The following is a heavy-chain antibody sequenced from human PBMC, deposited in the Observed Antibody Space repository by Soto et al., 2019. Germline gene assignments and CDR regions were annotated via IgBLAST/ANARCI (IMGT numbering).Heavy chain of an antibody. D-gene: IGHD3-10*01. CDR3: ARSRSGAVADSFDF. V-gene: IGHV3-30*04. Sequence: QVQVVESGGGVVQPGRSLRLSCAASGLTFRSYAIHWVRQAPGKGLEWVAVISRDGTNKYYVDSVKGRFTISRDNSKDTVYLQMNNMRDDDSAMFYCARSRSGAVADSFDFWGQGTLVTVSS. J-gene: IGHJ4*02. CDR2: ISRDGTNK. CDR1: GLTFRSYA.